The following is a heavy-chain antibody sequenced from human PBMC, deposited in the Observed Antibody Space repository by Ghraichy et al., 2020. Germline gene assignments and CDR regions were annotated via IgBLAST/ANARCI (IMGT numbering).Heavy chain of an antibody. V-gene: IGHV3-33*01. D-gene: IGHD4-17*01. CDR1: GFTFSRFG. Sequence: GSLRLSCAASGFTFSRFGMNWVRQAPGKGLEWVAIIWSDGSRRYYADSVQGRFTISRDDSKNMLYLHMDSLRAEDTAVYYCARDRWDSTVHYSDYWGQGALVTVSS. J-gene: IGHJ4*02. CDR2: IWSDGSRR. CDR3: ARDRWDSTVHYSDY.